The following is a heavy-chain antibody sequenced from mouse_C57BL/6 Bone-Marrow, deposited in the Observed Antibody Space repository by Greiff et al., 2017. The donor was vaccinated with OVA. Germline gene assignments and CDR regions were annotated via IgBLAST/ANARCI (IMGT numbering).Heavy chain of an antibody. CDR3: QCGFAY. J-gene: IGHJ3*01. D-gene: IGHD6-1*01. Sequence: VQLKESGGGLVKPGGSLKLSCAASGFTFSDYGMHWVRQAPEQGLEWVAYISSGSSTIYYADTVKARFTISRDNAKNTLFLQMTSVRAEDSARYYCQCGFAYWGQGTLVTVSA. CDR1: GFTFSDYG. CDR2: ISSGSSTI. V-gene: IGHV5-17*01.